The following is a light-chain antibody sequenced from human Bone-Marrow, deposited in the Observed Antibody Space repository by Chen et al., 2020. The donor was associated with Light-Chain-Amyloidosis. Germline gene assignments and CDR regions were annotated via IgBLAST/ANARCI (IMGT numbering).Light chain of an antibody. CDR2: AAS. CDR3: QQLNSYPFT. CDR1: QGISSY. Sequence: DIQLTQSPSFLSASVGDRVTITCRASQGISSYLAWYQQKPGKAPKLLIYAASTLQSGVPSRFSGSGSGTEFTRTISSLQPEDFATYYCQQLNSYPFTVGPGTKVDIK. V-gene: IGKV1-9*01. J-gene: IGKJ3*01.